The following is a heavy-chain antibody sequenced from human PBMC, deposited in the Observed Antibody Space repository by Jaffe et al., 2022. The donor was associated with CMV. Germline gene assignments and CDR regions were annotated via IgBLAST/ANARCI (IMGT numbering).Heavy chain of an antibody. D-gene: IGHD3-22*01. Sequence: EVQLVESGGGLVQPGGSLRLSCAASGFTFSSYEMNWVRQAPGKGLEWVSYISSSGSTIYYADSVKGRFTISRDNAKNSLYLQMNSLRAEDTAVYYCARERPPYYYDSSGYHLVGAFDIWGQGTMVTVSS. CDR1: GFTFSSYE. CDR3: ARERPPYYYDSSGYHLVGAFDI. V-gene: IGHV3-48*03. J-gene: IGHJ3*02. CDR2: ISSSGSTI.